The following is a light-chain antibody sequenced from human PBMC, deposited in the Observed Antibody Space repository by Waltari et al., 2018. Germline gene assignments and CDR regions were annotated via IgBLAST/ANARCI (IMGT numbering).Light chain of an antibody. CDR1: SSDVGGYNY. Sequence: QSALTQPASVSGSPGQSITISCTGTSSDVGGYNYVSWYQQHPGKAPKLMIYEVSNRAAGVSNRFSGSKSGNTASLTISGLQAEDEADYYCSSYTSSSTLEVFGGGTKLTVL. V-gene: IGLV2-14*01. CDR3: SSYTSSSTLEV. CDR2: EVS. J-gene: IGLJ3*02.